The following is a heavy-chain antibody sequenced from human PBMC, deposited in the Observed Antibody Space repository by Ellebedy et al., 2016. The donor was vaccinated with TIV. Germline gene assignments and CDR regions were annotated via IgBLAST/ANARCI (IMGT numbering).Heavy chain of an antibody. J-gene: IGHJ4*02. CDR3: AKGTNYYGSGSYFDY. Sequence: GGSLRLXCAASGFTFSSYAMSWVRQAPGKGLEWVSAISGSGGSTYYADSVKGRFTISRDNSKNTLYLQMNSLRAEDTAVYYCAKGTNYYGSGSYFDYWGQGTLVTVSS. D-gene: IGHD3-10*01. V-gene: IGHV3-23*01. CDR2: ISGSGGST. CDR1: GFTFSSYA.